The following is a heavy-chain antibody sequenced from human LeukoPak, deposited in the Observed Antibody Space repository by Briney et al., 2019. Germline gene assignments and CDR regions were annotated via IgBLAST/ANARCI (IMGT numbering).Heavy chain of an antibody. CDR1: GDSVSSNSVT. Sequence: SQTLSLTCAISGDSVSSNSVTWNWIRQSPSRGLEWLGRTYYRSTWYNDYTVSVRGRITVNPDTSKNQFSLHLNSVTPEDTAVYYCARRLTQYDCFDPWGQGILVTVSS. CDR3: ARRLTQYDCFDP. CDR2: TYYRSTWYN. D-gene: IGHD2-2*01. J-gene: IGHJ5*02. V-gene: IGHV6-1*01.